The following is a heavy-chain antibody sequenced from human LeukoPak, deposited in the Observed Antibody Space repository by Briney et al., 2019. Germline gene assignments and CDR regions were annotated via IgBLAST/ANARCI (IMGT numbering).Heavy chain of an antibody. Sequence: ASVKVSCKVSGYTLTELSMHWVRQAPGKGLEWMGGFDPEDGETIYAQKFQGRVTMTEDTSTDTAYMEPSSLRSEDTAVYYCATIRYPVNYYYDSSGYYYFDYWGQGTLVTVSS. CDR1: GYTLTELS. CDR3: ATIRYPVNYYYDSSGYYYFDY. V-gene: IGHV1-24*01. CDR2: FDPEDGET. J-gene: IGHJ4*02. D-gene: IGHD3-22*01.